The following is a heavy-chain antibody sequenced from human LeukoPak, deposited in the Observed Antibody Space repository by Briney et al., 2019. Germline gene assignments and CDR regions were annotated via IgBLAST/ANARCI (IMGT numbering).Heavy chain of an antibody. CDR3: ARSDDWFWGWAFDI. CDR1: GFSVRSKY. J-gene: IGHJ3*02. CDR2: FYGGGTT. V-gene: IGHV3-66*01. Sequence: GGSLRLSCAASGFSVRSKYMNWVRQGPGKGLEWVSVFYGGGTTYYADSVKGRFTISRDNSKNTLYLQMNSLRADDTGVYYCARSDDWFWGWAFDIWGQGTMVTVSS. D-gene: IGHD3-9*01.